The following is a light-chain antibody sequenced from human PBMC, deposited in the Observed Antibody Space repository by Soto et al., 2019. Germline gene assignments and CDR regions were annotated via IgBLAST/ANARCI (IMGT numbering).Light chain of an antibody. V-gene: IGKV3-20*01. Sequence: EIVLTQSPGTLSLSPGERATLSCRASPSVSSNYIAWYQQNPGQAPRLLIYGASTRATGIPDRFSGSGSGTDFTLTISRLEPEDFAVYFCQQYGRSPPFAFGQGTKVDIK. J-gene: IGKJ2*01. CDR2: GAS. CDR1: PSVSSNY. CDR3: QQYGRSPPFA.